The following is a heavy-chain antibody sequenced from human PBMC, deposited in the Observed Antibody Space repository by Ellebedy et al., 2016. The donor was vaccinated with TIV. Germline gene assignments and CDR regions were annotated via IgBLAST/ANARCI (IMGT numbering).Heavy chain of an antibody. D-gene: IGHD3-16*01. CDR1: GYPFTAYY. CDR2: INPNSGGT. Sequence: AASVKVSCKAPGYPFTAYYLHWVRQAPGQGLEWMGWINPNSGGTNYAQKFQGWVTMTRDTSISTAYLELSRLKSDDTAVYYCARGMKLGIVWYYFDDWGQGTLVTVSS. J-gene: IGHJ4*02. CDR3: ARGMKLGIVWYYFDD. V-gene: IGHV1-2*04.